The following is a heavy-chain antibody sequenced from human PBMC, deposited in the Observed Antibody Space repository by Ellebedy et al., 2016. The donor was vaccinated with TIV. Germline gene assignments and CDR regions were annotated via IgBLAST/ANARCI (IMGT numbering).Heavy chain of an antibody. V-gene: IGHV1-24*01. Sequence: ASVKVSCXVSGYTLTELSMHWVRQAPGKGLEWMGGFDPEDGETIYAQKFQGRVTMTEDTSTDTAYMELSSLRSEDTAVYYCARVFVVSGGSYQSAAFDIWGQGTMVTVSS. CDR3: ARVFVVSGGSYQSAAFDI. CDR1: GYTLTELS. CDR2: FDPEDGET. D-gene: IGHD2-15*01. J-gene: IGHJ3*02.